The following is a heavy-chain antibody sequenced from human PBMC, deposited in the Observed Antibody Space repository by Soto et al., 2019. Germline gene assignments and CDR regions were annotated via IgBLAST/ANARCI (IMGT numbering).Heavy chain of an antibody. CDR2: ISSTGST. CDR1: SDSMTTYY. J-gene: IGHJ3*02. Sequence: PSQSMSLASTVSSDSMTTYYWGCIRQPQKKGLEWIGLISSTGSTEYNPYLKSRVTITVDMSKNQFSLKLSSVTAADTAAYYCSGEEGCTNEVCTDDAFDTWGKGTMVTVSS. CDR3: SGEEGCTNEVCTDDAFDT. D-gene: IGHD2-8*01. V-gene: IGHV4-59*01.